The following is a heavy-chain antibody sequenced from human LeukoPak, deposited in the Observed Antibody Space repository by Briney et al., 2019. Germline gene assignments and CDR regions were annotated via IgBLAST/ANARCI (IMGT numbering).Heavy chain of an antibody. CDR2: ISSSSSNR. D-gene: IGHD1-26*01. Sequence: SGGSLRLSCAASGFTFSDYYMSWIRQAPGKGLEWVSYISSSSSNRNYADSVKGRFTISRDNAKNSLYLQMNSLRAEDTAVYYCAKRGNSGSHYYFDCWGQGTLVTVSS. CDR3: AKRGNSGSHYYFDC. V-gene: IGHV3-11*06. J-gene: IGHJ4*02. CDR1: GFTFSDYY.